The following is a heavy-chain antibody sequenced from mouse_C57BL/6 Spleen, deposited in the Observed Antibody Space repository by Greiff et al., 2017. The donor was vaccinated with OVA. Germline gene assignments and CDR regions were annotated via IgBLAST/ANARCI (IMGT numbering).Heavy chain of an antibody. Sequence: EVKLQESGGGLVKPGGSLKLSCAASGFTFSSYAMSWVRQTPEKRLEWVATISDGGSYTYYPDNVKGRFTISRDNAKNNLYLQMSHLKSEDTAMYYCARDRGTTNAMDYWGQGTSVTVPS. J-gene: IGHJ4*01. V-gene: IGHV5-4*01. CDR2: ISDGGSYT. D-gene: IGHD2-14*01. CDR1: GFTFSSYA. CDR3: ARDRGTTNAMDY.